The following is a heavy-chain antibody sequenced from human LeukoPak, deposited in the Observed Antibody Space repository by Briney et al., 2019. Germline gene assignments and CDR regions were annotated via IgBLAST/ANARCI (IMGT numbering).Heavy chain of an antibody. Sequence: PGGSLRLSCAASGFTFSSYEMNWVRQAPGKGLEWVSSISSSSSYIYYADSVKGRFTISRDNAKNSLYLQMNSLRAEDTAVYYCARDAGRGSGPGAYWGQGTLVTVSS. CDR3: ARDAGRGSGPGAY. CDR1: GFTFSSYE. CDR2: ISSSSSYI. J-gene: IGHJ4*02. V-gene: IGHV3-21*01. D-gene: IGHD6-19*01.